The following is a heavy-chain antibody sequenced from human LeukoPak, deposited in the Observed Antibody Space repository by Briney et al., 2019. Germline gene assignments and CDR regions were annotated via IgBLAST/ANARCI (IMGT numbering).Heavy chain of an antibody. CDR3: ARGGPGAYFDY. D-gene: IGHD1-14*01. V-gene: IGHV3-48*03. CDR2: ISSSVSTI. J-gene: IGHJ4*02. CDR1: RFTFSSYN. Sequence: PGGSLRLSCAASRFTFSSYNMNWVRQAPGKGLEWVSYISSSVSTIYYADSVKGRFTTSRDNAKNTLFLQMNSLRAEDTAVFYCARGGPGAYFDYWGQGTLVTVSS.